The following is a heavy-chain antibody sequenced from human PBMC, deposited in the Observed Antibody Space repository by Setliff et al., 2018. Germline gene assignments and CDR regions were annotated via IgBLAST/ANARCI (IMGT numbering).Heavy chain of an antibody. Sequence: ASVKVSCKTSGYTFTNYDINWVRQATGHGLEWMGWMNAEIAKTGYAEKFKGRVTMTADTSTSTAYMELRSLRSGDTAIYYCARNIVPLNWGQGTLVTVSS. CDR1: GYTFTNYD. D-gene: IGHD5-12*01. J-gene: IGHJ4*02. CDR2: MNAEIAKT. CDR3: ARNIVPLN. V-gene: IGHV1-8*01.